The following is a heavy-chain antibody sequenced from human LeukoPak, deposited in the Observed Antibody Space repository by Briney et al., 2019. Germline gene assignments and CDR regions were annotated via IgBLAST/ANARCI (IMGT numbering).Heavy chain of an antibody. D-gene: IGHD2-21*01. J-gene: IGHJ4*02. Sequence: PGGSLRLSCAASGFTFSSYAMHWVRQAPGKGLEYVSAISSNGGSTYYANSVKGRFTISRDNSKNTLYLQMGSLRVDDTALYYCAKKAVISLWRLDYWGQGALVTVSS. CDR2: ISSNGGST. V-gene: IGHV3-64*01. CDR3: AKKAVISLWRLDY. CDR1: GFTFSSYA.